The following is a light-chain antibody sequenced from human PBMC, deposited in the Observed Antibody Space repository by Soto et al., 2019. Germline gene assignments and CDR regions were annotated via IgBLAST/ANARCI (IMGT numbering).Light chain of an antibody. J-gene: IGKJ5*01. CDR1: QSVSRY. CDR2: DAS. V-gene: IGKV3-11*01. Sequence: EILLTKSPSTLPLSPGERATLSCGAGQSVSRYLAWYQQKPGQAPRLLLYDASNRATGIPARFSGSGSGTDFTLTISSLEHEDFAVYYCQQRSNWPPITFGQGTRLEIK. CDR3: QQRSNWPPIT.